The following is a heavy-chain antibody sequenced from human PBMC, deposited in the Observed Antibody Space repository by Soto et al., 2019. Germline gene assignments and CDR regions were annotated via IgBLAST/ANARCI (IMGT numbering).Heavy chain of an antibody. J-gene: IGHJ6*01. CDR3: AKTPMITASYYYSDMDV. CDR2: ISGSGIST. D-gene: IGHD3-16*01. CDR1: VFIFSTFP. V-gene: IGHV3-23*01. Sequence: PWGSLRVSCIASVFIFSTFPMNWVRQAPGMGLEWVSGISGSGISTFYAGSVKGRFTISRDNSRNMVFPEMSSLRPEDSAVYYCAKTPMITASYYYSDMDVWGQGTTVTVSS.